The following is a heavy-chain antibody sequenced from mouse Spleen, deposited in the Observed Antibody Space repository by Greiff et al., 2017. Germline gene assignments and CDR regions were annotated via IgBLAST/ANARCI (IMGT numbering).Heavy chain of an antibody. Sequence: SVKGRFTISRDNAKNTLYLQMSSLRSEDTAMYYCARQRGNWDFDYWGQGTTLTVSS. V-gene: IGHV5-9-3*01. J-gene: IGHJ2*01. D-gene: IGHD4-1*01. CDR3: ARQRGNWDFDY.